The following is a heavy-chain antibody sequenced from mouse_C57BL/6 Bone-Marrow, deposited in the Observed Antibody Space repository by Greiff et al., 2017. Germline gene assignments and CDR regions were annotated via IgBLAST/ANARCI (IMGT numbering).Heavy chain of an antibody. Sequence: QVQLQQPGAELVKPGASVKLSCKASGYTFTSYWMHWVKQRPGQGLEWIGMIHPNSGSTNYNEKFKSKATLTVDKSSSTAYMQLSSLTSEDSAVYYCAFITTGVDWYFDVWGTGTTVTVSS. V-gene: IGHV1-64*01. CDR3: AFITTGVDWYFDV. CDR1: GYTFTSYW. D-gene: IGHD1-1*01. J-gene: IGHJ1*03. CDR2: IHPNSGST.